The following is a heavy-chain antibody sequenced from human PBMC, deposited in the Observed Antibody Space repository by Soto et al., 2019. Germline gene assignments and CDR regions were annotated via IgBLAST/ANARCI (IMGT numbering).Heavy chain of an antibody. J-gene: IGHJ6*02. CDR1: GGTFSSYA. D-gene: IGHD6-6*01. CDR3: ARDIAAPGFYYYYGMDV. Sequence: PRASVTVSCKASGGTFSSYAISWVRQAPGQGLEWMGGIIPIFGTANYAQKFQGRVTITADKSTSTAYMELSSLRSEDTAVYYCARDIAAPGFYYYYGMDVWGQGTTVTVSS. CDR2: IIPIFGTA. V-gene: IGHV1-69*06.